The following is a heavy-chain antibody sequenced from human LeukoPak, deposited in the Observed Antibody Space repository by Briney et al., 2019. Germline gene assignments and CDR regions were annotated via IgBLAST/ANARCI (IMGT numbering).Heavy chain of an antibody. J-gene: IGHJ4*02. CDR2: IDDSVST. CDR3: ARVFSSTGD. Sequence: PSQTLSLTCTVSGGTVSSGDYFWSWIRQPPGKGLEWNGYIDDSVSTYYNPSIKSRVTISVDTSKNQFFLRLSSVTAADTAVYCCARVFSSTGDWGQGTLVTVSS. CDR1: GGTVSSGDYF. V-gene: IGHV4-30-4*01. D-gene: IGHD5/OR15-5a*01.